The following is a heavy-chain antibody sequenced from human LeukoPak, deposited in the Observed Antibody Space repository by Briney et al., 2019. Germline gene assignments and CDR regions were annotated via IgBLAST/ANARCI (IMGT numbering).Heavy chain of an antibody. V-gene: IGHV1-2*02. D-gene: IGHD3-22*01. Sequence: GASVKVSCKASGYTFTGYYMHWVRQAPGQGLEWMGWINPNSGGTNYAQKFQGRVTMTRDTSISTAYMELSRLRSDDTAVYYCARELGTYYYDSSGYYTSGGDAFDIWGQGTMVTVSS. CDR2: INPNSGGT. CDR3: ARELGTYYYDSSGYYTSGGDAFDI. CDR1: GYTFTGYY. J-gene: IGHJ3*02.